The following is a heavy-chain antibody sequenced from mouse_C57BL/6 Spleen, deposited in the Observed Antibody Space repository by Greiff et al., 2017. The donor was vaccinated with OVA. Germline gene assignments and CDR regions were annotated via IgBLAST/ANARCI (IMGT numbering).Heavy chain of an antibody. Sequence: EVQLQESGPGLVKPSQSLSLTCSVTGYSITSGYYWNWIRQFPGNKLEWMGYISYDGSNNYNPSLKNRISITLDTSKNQFFLKLNSVTTEDTATYYCARAFITTVVSSDYWGQGTTLTVSS. D-gene: IGHD1-1*01. J-gene: IGHJ2*01. CDR2: ISYDGSN. CDR3: ARAFITTVVSSDY. CDR1: GYSITSGYY. V-gene: IGHV3-6*01.